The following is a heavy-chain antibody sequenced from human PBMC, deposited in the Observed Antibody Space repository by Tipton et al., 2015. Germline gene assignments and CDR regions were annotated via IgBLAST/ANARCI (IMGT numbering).Heavy chain of an antibody. Sequence: VQLVKSGAEVKKPGESLKISCKASGYSFTNYWIAWVRQMPGKGLEWMGIIYPGDSDTKYSQSFEGQVTISADRSLSTAFLQWNSLRPSDTAIYYCARPSADDGYGSYSFDSWGQGTLVTVS. V-gene: IGHV5-51*01. CDR2: IYPGDSDT. CDR3: ARPSADDGYGSYSFDS. D-gene: IGHD3-10*01. J-gene: IGHJ4*02. CDR1: GYSFTNYW.